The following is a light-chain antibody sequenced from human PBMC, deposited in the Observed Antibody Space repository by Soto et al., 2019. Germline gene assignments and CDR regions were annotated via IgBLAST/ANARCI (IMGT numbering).Light chain of an antibody. V-gene: IGKV3-11*01. Sequence: DIVLTQSPATLSLSPGERATLSCRASQLVSSYLAWYQHKPGQAPRLLIYDASKRATGIPARFSGSGSGTDFTRTISSLQPDDFATYYCQQYNSYSGTFGQGTKVEIK. CDR2: DAS. J-gene: IGKJ1*01. CDR1: QLVSSY. CDR3: QQYNSYSGT.